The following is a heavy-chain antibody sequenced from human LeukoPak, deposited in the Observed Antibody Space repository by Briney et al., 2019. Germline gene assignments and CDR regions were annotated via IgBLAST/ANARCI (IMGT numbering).Heavy chain of an antibody. D-gene: IGHD3-22*01. V-gene: IGHV3-48*03. CDR3: ARGYYYDSTGYNPFDY. Sequence: GGSLRLSCAASVFTFSSYEMNWVRQAPGKGLEWVSYISSSGSTMYYADSVKGRFTISRDNAKNSLYLQMNSLRAEDTAVYYCARGYYYDSTGYNPFDYWGQGTLVTVSS. J-gene: IGHJ4*02. CDR2: ISSSGSTM. CDR1: VFTFSSYE.